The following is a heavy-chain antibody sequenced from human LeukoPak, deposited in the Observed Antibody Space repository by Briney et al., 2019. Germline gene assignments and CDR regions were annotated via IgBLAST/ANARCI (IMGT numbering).Heavy chain of an antibody. J-gene: IGHJ4*02. CDR1: GASISSGGYS. CDR3: ATGTGYCSGGSCYDY. V-gene: IGHV4-30-2*01. D-gene: IGHD2-15*01. CDR2: IFHSGST. Sequence: SETLSLTCAVSGASISSGGYSWSWIRQPPGKGLEWIGYIFHSGSTYYNPSLKSRVTILVDRSKNQFSLKLSSVTAADTAVYYCATGTGYCSGGSCYDYWGQGTLVTVSS.